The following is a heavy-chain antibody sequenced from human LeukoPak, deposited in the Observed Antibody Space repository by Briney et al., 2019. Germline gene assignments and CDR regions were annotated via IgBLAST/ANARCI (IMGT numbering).Heavy chain of an antibody. CDR1: GYTFTGYY. Sequence: GASVKVSCKASGYTFTGYYMHWVRQAPGQGLEWMGWINPNGGGTNYAQKFQGRVTMTRDTSISTAYMELSRLRSDDTAVYYCARDQSPSYYYDSSGFDYWGQGTLVTVSS. CDR3: ARDQSPSYYYDSSGFDY. J-gene: IGHJ4*02. D-gene: IGHD3-22*01. V-gene: IGHV1-2*02. CDR2: INPNGGGT.